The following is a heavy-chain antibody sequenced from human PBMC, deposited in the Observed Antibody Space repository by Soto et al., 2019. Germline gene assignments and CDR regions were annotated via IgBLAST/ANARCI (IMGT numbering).Heavy chain of an antibody. D-gene: IGHD6-13*01. CDR2: ISSSGGST. CDR3: AKDRELPAAGNGDL. Sequence: GRSLRLSCAAYGFTFSGYAMSWVRQAPGKGLEWVSGISSSGGSTYYADSVKGRFTISRDNSKNTLYLQMNSLRAEDTAVYYWAKDRELPAAGNGDLRGQGNLVTVYS. J-gene: IGHJ4*02. CDR1: GFTFSGYA. V-gene: IGHV3-23*01.